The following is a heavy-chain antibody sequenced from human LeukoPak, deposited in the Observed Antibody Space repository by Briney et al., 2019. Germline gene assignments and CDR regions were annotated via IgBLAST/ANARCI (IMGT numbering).Heavy chain of an antibody. V-gene: IGHV4-34*01. CDR1: GGSFSGYY. CDR2: INHSGST. J-gene: IGHJ4*02. Sequence: PSETLSLTCAVYGGSFSGYYWSWIRQPPGKGLEWIGEINHSGSTNCNPSLKSRVTISVDTSKNQFSLKLSSVTAADTAVYYCARGSLNSSPRVGSSGRFGYWGQGTLVTVSS. CDR3: ARGSLNSSPRVGSSGRFGY. D-gene: IGHD6-13*01.